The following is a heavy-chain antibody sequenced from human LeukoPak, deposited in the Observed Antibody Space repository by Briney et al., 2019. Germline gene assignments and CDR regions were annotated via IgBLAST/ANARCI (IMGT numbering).Heavy chain of an antibody. CDR2: INPNSGGT. Sequence: ASVKVSCKASGYTFTGYYMHWVRQAPGQGLEWMGWINPNSGGTNYAQKSQGRVTMTRDTSISTAYMELSRLRSDDTAVYYCARDYYDSPALSPVYYFDYWGQGTLVTVSS. CDR3: ARDYYDSPALSPVYYFDY. D-gene: IGHD3-22*01. V-gene: IGHV1-2*02. CDR1: GYTFTGYY. J-gene: IGHJ4*02.